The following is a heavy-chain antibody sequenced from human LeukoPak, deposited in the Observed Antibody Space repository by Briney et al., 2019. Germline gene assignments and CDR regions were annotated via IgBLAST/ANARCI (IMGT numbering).Heavy chain of an antibody. J-gene: IGHJ5*02. D-gene: IGHD5-12*01. V-gene: IGHV4-59*12. CDR3: ATFRPHPDSGPFDP. CDR1: GGSISNYH. CDR2: IHYTGTA. Sequence: PSETLSLTCSVSGGSISNYHWAWIRQSPGKGLEWLGHIHYTGTATYDPSLESRGTISLDTSKTQFSLKLSSVTATDTAIYYCATFRPHPDSGPFDPWGPGTPVTVSS.